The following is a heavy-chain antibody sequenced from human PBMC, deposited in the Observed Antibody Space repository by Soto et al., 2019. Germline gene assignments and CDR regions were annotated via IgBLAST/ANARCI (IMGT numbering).Heavy chain of an antibody. CDR1: GFTFSNYA. J-gene: IGHJ4*01. D-gene: IGHD2-15*01. CDR3: VKGNQLLRYYFEF. Sequence: PGGSLRLSCSVSGFTFSNYAMHWVRRAPGKGLEYVSGITSDGDSTWHADSVKDRFTISRDNSKNTLFLQMSSLRGEDTAIYYCVKGNQLLRYYFEFWGLGTLVTVSS. CDR2: ITSDGDST. V-gene: IGHV3-64D*06.